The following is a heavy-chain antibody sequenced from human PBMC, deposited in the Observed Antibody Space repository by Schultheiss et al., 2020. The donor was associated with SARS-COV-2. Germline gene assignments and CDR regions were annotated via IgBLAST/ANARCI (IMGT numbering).Heavy chain of an antibody. D-gene: IGHD2-15*01. CDR2: IYFSGST. CDR1: GGSVNSGGYY. J-gene: IGHJ4*02. V-gene: IGHV4-61*08. CDR3: AHGYCSGGSCYSPFDY. Sequence: GSLRLSCTVSGGSVNSGGYYWSWIRQPPGKGLEWIGYIYFSGSTNYNPSLKSRVTISVDTSKNQFSLKLSSVTAADTAVYYCAHGYCSGGSCYSPFDYWGQGTLVTVSS.